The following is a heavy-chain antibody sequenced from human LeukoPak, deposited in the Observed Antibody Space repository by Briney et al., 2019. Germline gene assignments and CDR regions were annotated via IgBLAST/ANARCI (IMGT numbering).Heavy chain of an antibody. CDR2: ISSSSSYI. CDR3: ARDGVAEYCSSTSCYTRDNWFDP. CDR1: GFTFSSYS. V-gene: IGHV3-21*04. Sequence: PGGSLRLSCAASGFTFSSYSMNWVRQAPGKGLEWVSSISSSSSYIYYADSVKGRFTISRDNAKNSLCLQMNSLRAEDTAVYYCARDGVAEYCSSTSCYTRDNWFDPWGQGTLVTVSS. D-gene: IGHD2-2*02. J-gene: IGHJ5*02.